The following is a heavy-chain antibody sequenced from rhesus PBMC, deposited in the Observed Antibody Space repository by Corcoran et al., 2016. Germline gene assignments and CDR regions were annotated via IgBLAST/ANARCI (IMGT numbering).Heavy chain of an antibody. D-gene: IGHD2-39*01. Sequence: QLQLQESGPGLVKPSETLSVTCAVSGGSISSSYWSWIRQAPGKGREWIGDIYGSGSNTNYNPSLKSRVTLSVDTSQNQLSLKLSSVTTADTAVYYCARVSVRLAFDFWGQGLRVTVSS. J-gene: IGHJ3*01. CDR2: IYGSGSNT. CDR1: GGSISSSY. CDR3: ARVSVRLAFDF. V-gene: IGHV4-169*01.